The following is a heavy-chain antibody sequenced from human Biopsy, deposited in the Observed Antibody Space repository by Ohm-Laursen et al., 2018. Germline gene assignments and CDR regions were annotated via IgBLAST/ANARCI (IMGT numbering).Heavy chain of an antibody. V-gene: IGHV4-61*01. CDR2: IVHRGST. D-gene: IGHD2-15*01. J-gene: IGHJ3*01. CDR1: AASVSGGTFF. CDR3: ARVEDCSGDNCPRLAFDL. Sequence: SETLSLPCTVSAASVSGGTFFWRGDPEPPGKGLEWVGYIVHRGSTNYSPSLKSRVTILLDTSKNQFSLKLSSVSVADTAVYYCARVEDCSGDNCPRLAFDLWGQGTTVIVSS.